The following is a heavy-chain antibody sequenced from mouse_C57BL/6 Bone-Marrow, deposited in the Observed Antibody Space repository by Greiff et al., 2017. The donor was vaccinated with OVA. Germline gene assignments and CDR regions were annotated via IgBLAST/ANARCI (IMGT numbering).Heavy chain of an antibody. J-gene: IGHJ1*03. Sequence: VKLVESGPGLVQPSQSLSITCTVSGFSLTSYGVHWVRQSPGKGLEWLGVIWSGGSTDYNAAFISRLSISKDNSKSQVFFKMNSLQADDTAIYYCARSPRYYGSSYVNFDVWGTGTTVTVSS. CDR3: ARSPRYYGSSYVNFDV. CDR1: GFSLTSYG. D-gene: IGHD1-1*01. CDR2: IWSGGST. V-gene: IGHV2-2*01.